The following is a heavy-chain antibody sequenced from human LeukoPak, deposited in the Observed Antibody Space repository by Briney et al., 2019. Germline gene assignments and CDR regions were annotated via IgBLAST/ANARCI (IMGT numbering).Heavy chain of an antibody. V-gene: IGHV4-30-2*01. J-gene: IGHJ4*02. CDR1: GGSISSGGYY. Sequence: SETLSLTCTVSGGSISSGGYYWSWIRQPPGKGLEWIGYIYHSGSTYYNPSLKSRVTISVDRSKNQFSLKLSSVTAADTAVYYCARGKDYGGNSVRYFDYWGQGTLVTVSS. CDR3: ARGKDYGGNSVRYFDY. D-gene: IGHD4-23*01. CDR2: IYHSGST.